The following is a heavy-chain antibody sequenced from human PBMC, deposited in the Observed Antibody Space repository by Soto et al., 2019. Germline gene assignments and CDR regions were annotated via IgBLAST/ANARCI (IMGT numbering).Heavy chain of an antibody. CDR1: GYTFSVYL. J-gene: IGHJ4*02. CDR3: VRQIGNPALLRIDS. D-gene: IGHD5-18*01. CDR2: IYPDDSDT. V-gene: IGHV5-51*01. Sequence: GESLKIYFKASGYTFSVYLIGWVRQMPGKGLEWMGNIYPDDSDTSNNPSFDGRVTVSAEKSTNQAYLQWSSLKASDTAIYYCVRQIGNPALLRIDSWGQGTLVAVSS.